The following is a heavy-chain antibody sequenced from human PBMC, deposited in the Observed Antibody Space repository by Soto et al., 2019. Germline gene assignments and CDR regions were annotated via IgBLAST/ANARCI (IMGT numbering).Heavy chain of an antibody. CDR3: ARVVVVATNYYYYYYYMDV. D-gene: IGHD5-12*01. CDR1: GFTFDDYG. Sequence: GGSLRLSCAASGFTFDDYGMSWVRQAPGKGLEWVSGINWNGGSTGYADSVKGRFTISRDNAKNSLYLQMNSLRAEDTALYHCARVVVVATNYYYYYYYMDVWGKGTTVTVSS. J-gene: IGHJ6*03. CDR2: INWNGGST. V-gene: IGHV3-20*01.